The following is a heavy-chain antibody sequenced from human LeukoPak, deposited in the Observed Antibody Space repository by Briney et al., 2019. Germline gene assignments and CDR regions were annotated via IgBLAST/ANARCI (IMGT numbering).Heavy chain of an antibody. CDR1: GFTFSSYS. Sequence: GGSLRLSCAASGFTFSSYSMNWVRQAPGKGLEWVSSISSSSSYIYYADSVKGRFTISRDNAKNSLYLQMNSLRAEDTAVYYCARVSTVAARQGRYYYMDVWGKGTTVTVSS. CDR2: ISSSSSYI. V-gene: IGHV3-21*01. J-gene: IGHJ6*03. D-gene: IGHD6-6*01. CDR3: ARVSTVAARQGRYYYMDV.